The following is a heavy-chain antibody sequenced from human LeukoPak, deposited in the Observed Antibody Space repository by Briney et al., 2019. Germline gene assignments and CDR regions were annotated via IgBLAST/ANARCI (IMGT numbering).Heavy chain of an antibody. V-gene: IGHV3-30*02. CDR2: IRYDGSNK. CDR3: AKGGYCSSTSCYTAWSDY. J-gene: IGHJ4*02. CDR1: GFTFSSYG. D-gene: IGHD2-2*02. Sequence: SGGSLRLSCAASGFTFSSYGMHWVRQAPGKGLEWVAFIRYDGSNKYYADSVKGRFTISRDNSKNTLYLQMNSLRAEDTAVYYCAKGGYCSSTSCYTAWSDYWGQGTLVTVSS.